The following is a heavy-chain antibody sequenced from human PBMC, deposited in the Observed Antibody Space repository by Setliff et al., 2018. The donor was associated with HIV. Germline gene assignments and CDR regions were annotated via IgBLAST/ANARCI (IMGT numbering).Heavy chain of an antibody. J-gene: IGHJ4*02. Sequence: SETLSLTCVVSGGSINTGGYYWTWIRQVPGKGLEWIVSIYYTGTTNYNPSLESRLTISIDTSQNHFSLKLTSVTAADTALYYCARGVNFDYWGQGTQVTVSS. CDR2: IYYTGTT. CDR1: GGSINTGGYY. V-gene: IGHV4-31*11. CDR3: ARGVNFDY. D-gene: IGHD3-3*01.